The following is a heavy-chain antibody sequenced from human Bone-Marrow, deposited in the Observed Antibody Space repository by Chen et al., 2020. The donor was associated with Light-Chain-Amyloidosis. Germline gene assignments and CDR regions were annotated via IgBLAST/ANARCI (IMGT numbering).Heavy chain of an antibody. D-gene: IGHD3-10*01. CDR2: IKQDGSEK. CDR1: GFTFSSYW. V-gene: IGHV3-7*01. Sequence: VQLLESGGGVVQPGRSLRLSCAASGFTFSSYWMSWVRQAPGKGLEWVANIKQDGSEKYYVDSVKGRFTISRDNAKNSLYLQMNSLRAEDTAVYYCAREGRYITMVRGVIRYYYYMDVWGKGTTVTVSS. CDR3: AREGRYITMVRGVIRYYYYMDV. J-gene: IGHJ6*03.